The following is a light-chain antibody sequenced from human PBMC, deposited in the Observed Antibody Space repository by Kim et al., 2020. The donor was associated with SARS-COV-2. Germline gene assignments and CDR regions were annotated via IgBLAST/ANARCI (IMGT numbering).Light chain of an antibody. CDR2: EDS. V-gene: IGLV3-10*01. CDR1: ALPKKY. Sequence: SYELTQPPSVSVSPGQTARITCSGDALPKKYAYWYQQKSGQAPVLVIYEDSKRPSGNPERFSGSSSGTMATLTISGAQVEDEADYYCYSTDSSGNVVFGGGTQLTVL. CDR3: YSTDSSGNVV. J-gene: IGLJ2*01.